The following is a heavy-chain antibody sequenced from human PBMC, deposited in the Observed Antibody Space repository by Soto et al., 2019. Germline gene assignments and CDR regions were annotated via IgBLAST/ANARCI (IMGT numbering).Heavy chain of an antibody. Sequence: SETLSLTCADYGGSFSGYYWSWIRQPPGKGLEWIGEINHSGSTNYNPSLKSRVTISVDTSKNQFSLKLSSVTAADTAVYYCARGKEGIAAAGSHYYYYGMDVWGQGTTVTVSS. CDR2: INHSGST. CDR3: ARGKEGIAAAGSHYYYYGMDV. CDR1: GGSFSGYY. D-gene: IGHD6-13*01. V-gene: IGHV4-34*01. J-gene: IGHJ6*02.